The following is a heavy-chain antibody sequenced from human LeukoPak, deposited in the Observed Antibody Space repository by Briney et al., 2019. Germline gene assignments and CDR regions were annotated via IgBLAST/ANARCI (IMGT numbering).Heavy chain of an antibody. Sequence: GASVKVSCKASGGTFSSYAISWVRQARGQGLEWMGRIIPILGIANYAQKFQGRVTITADKPTSTAYMELSSLRSEDTAVYYCASRYYYGSGSSNFDYWGQGTLVTVSS. CDR1: GGTFSSYA. V-gene: IGHV1-69*04. D-gene: IGHD3-10*01. CDR3: ASRYYYGSGSSNFDY. J-gene: IGHJ4*02. CDR2: IIPILGIA.